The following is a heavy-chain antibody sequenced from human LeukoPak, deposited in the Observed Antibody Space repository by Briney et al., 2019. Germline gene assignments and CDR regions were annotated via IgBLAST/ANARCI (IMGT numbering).Heavy chain of an antibody. CDR3: TSPYSSSFRYYYYYYGMDV. D-gene: IGHD6-6*01. V-gene: IGHV3-49*04. Sequence: PGGSLRLSCTASGFTFGDYAMSWVRQAPGKGLEWVGFIRSKAYGGTTEYAASVKGRFTIPRDDSKSIAYLQMNSLKTEDTAVYYCTSPYSSSFRYYYYYYGMDVWGQGTTVTVSS. J-gene: IGHJ6*02. CDR2: IRSKAYGGTT. CDR1: GFTFGDYA.